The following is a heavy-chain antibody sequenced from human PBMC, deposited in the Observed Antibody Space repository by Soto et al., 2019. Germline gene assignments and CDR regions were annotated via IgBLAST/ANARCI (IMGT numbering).Heavy chain of an antibody. V-gene: IGHV3-23*01. CDR3: ANLGTREDSSGYYYLFDY. J-gene: IGHJ4*02. Sequence: EVQLLESGGGLVQPGGSLRLSCAASGFTFSSYAMSWVRQAPGKGLEWVSAISGSGGSTYYADSVKGRFTISRDNSKNTLYLQMNSLRAEDTAVYYRANLGTREDSSGYYYLFDYWGQGTLVTVSS. D-gene: IGHD3-22*01. CDR2: ISGSGGST. CDR1: GFTFSSYA.